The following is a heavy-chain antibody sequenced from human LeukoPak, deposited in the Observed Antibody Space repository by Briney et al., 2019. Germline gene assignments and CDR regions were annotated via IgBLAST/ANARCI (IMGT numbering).Heavy chain of an antibody. CDR3: ARDSSGYTYYFDY. J-gene: IGHJ4*02. V-gene: IGHV3-11*01. Sequence: GGSLRLSCAASGFTFSDYYMSWIRQAPGKGLEWVSYISSSGSTIYYADSVKGRFTISRDNAKDSLYLQMNSLRAEDTAVYYCARDSSGYTYYFDYWGQGTLVTVSS. D-gene: IGHD3-22*01. CDR1: GFTFSDYY. CDR2: ISSSGSTI.